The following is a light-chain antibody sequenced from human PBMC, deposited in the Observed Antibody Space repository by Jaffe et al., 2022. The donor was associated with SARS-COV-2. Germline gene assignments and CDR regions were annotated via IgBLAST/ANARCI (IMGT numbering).Light chain of an antibody. CDR2: VAS. V-gene: IGKV1-39*01. CDR3: QQSYSDPVT. CDR1: QSISGY. J-gene: IGKJ2*01. Sequence: DIQMTQSPSSLSASVGDRVTITCRASQSISGYLNWYQQKPGEAPKFLISVASSLQSGVPSRFSGGGSGTDFTLTISSLQPEDFATYYCQQSYSDPVTFGQGTKLEIK.